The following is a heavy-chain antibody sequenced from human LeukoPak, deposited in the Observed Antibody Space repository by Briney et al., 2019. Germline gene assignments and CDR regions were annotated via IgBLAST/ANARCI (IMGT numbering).Heavy chain of an antibody. CDR3: AREYYDFWSGYYNENYYYFYYMDV. CDR2: ISYDGINK. J-gene: IGHJ6*03. CDR1: GFTYRSYA. D-gene: IGHD3-3*01. V-gene: IGHV3-30*04. Sequence: GGSLRLSCAASGFTYRSYAMYWIRPAPGKGLDWVAVISYDGINKYYADSVKGRFTISRDNPKNTLYLQMNSLRVEDTAVYYCAREYYDFWSGYYNENYYYFYYMDVWGKGTTVTVSS.